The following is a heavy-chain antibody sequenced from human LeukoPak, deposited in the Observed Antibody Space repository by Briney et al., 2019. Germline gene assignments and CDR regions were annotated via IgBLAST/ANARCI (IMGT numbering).Heavy chain of an antibody. V-gene: IGHV3-23*01. D-gene: IGHD4/OR15-4a*01. J-gene: IGHJ4*02. CDR3: ANEEVPNDY. CDR2: ISISADMT. Sequence: GGSLRLSCEVSGFPFSSHAMSWVRQAPGRGPEWVSGISISADMTYYADSVQGRFIISRDNSKNTVYLQMDSLRVEDTAVYYCANEEVPNDYWGQGTLVTVSS. CDR1: GFPFSSHA.